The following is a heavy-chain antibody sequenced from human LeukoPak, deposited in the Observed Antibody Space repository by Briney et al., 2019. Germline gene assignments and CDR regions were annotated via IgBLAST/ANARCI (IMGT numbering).Heavy chain of an antibody. CDR3: ARHVADYYDSSGYWGFYFDY. D-gene: IGHD3-22*01. Sequence: GESLKISCKGSGYSFTSYWIGWVRQMPGKGLEWMGIIYPGDSDTRYSPSFQGQVTISADKSISTAYLQWSSLKASDTAMYYCARHVADYYDSSGYWGFYFDYWGQGTLVTVSS. J-gene: IGHJ4*02. V-gene: IGHV5-51*01. CDR2: IYPGDSDT. CDR1: GYSFTSYW.